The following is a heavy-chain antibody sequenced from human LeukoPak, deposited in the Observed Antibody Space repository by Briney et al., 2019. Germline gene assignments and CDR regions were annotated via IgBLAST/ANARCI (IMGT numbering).Heavy chain of an antibody. D-gene: IGHD1-26*01. CDR3: AKDRGSYWFDY. CDR1: GFTFSSYA. Sequence: GGSLRLSCAASGFTFSSYAVSWVRQAPGKGLEWVSAISGSGGGTYYADSVKGRFTISRDNSKNMLYLQMNSLRVEDTAVYYCAKDRGSYWFDYWGQGTLVTVSS. CDR2: ISGSGGGT. V-gene: IGHV3-23*01. J-gene: IGHJ4*02.